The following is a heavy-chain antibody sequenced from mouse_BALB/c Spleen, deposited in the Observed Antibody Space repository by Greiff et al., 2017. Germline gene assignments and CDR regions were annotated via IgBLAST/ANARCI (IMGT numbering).Heavy chain of an antibody. Sequence: EVKLVESGGGLVKPGGSLKLSCAASGFTFSRYAMSWVRQTPEKRLEWVASISSGGSNYYPDSVKGRFTISRDNARNILYLQMSSLRSEDTAMYYCARAIYYGNGFAYWGQGTLVTVSA. V-gene: IGHV5-6-5*01. CDR2: ISSGGSN. CDR3: ARAIYYGNGFAY. CDR1: GFTFSRYA. D-gene: IGHD2-1*01. J-gene: IGHJ3*01.